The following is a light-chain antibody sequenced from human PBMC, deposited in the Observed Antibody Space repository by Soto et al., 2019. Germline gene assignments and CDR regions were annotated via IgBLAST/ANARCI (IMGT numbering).Light chain of an antibody. CDR2: GAS. J-gene: IGKJ3*01. CDR1: QSVSRN. V-gene: IGKV3-15*01. Sequence: EIVMTQSPATLSVSPGERATLSCRASQSVSRNLAWYQQKPGQAPRLLIYGASTRATAIPARFSGSGSGTEFTLTISSLQSEDFAVYYCQQYNNWPPFTFGPGTKVDIK. CDR3: QQYNNWPPFT.